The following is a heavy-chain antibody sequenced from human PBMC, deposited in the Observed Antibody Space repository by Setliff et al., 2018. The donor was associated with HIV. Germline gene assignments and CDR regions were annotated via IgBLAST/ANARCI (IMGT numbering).Heavy chain of an antibody. V-gene: IGHV3-48*03. CDR3: ARDGREQHPDAFDM. Sequence: GGSLRLSCAASGFTFSSYEMNWVRQAPGRVLEWVSYISSSGSTIYYADSVKGRFTISRDNAKNSLYLQMNSLRDEDTAAYYCARDGREQHPDAFDMWGQGTMVTVSS. CDR2: ISSSGSTI. CDR1: GFTFSSYE. J-gene: IGHJ3*02. D-gene: IGHD6-13*01.